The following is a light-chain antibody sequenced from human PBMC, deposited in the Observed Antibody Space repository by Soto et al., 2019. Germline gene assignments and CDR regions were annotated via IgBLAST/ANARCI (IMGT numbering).Light chain of an antibody. CDR3: SSYTSSSTLV. CDR2: DVS. J-gene: IGLJ1*01. CDR1: SSDVGGYNY. Sequence: QPALTQPASVSGSPGQSITISCTGTSSDVGGYNYVSWNQQHPGKAPKLMIYDVSNRPSGVSNRFSGSKSGNTASLTISGLQAEDEADYYCSSYTSSSTLVFGTGTKVTVL. V-gene: IGLV2-14*01.